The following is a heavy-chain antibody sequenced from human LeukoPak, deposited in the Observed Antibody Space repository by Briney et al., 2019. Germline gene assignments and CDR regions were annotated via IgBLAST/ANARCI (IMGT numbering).Heavy chain of an antibody. Sequence: SQTLSLTCTVSGGSISSGGYYWGWIRQHPGKGLEWIGYIYYSGSTYYNPSLKSRVTISVDTSKNQFSLKLSSVTAVDTAVYYCASRGYYYYYGRDVWGQGTTVTVSS. J-gene: IGHJ6*02. CDR2: IYYSGST. V-gene: IGHV4-31*03. CDR1: GGSISSGGYY. CDR3: ASRGYYYYYGRDV.